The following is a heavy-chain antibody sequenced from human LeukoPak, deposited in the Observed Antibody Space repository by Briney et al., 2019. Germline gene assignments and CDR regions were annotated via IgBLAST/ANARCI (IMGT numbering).Heavy chain of an antibody. D-gene: IGHD3-22*01. CDR2: ISGSGGST. V-gene: IGHV3-23*01. CDR1: GFTFSSYA. Sequence: SGGSLRLSCAASGFTFSSYAMSWVRQAPGKGLEWVSAISGSGGSTYYADSVKGRFTISRDNSKNTVYLQMNSLRAEDTAIYYCAKHSHDGSASYYEVQLDYWGQGTLVTVSS. CDR3: AKHSHDGSASYYEVQLDY. J-gene: IGHJ4*02.